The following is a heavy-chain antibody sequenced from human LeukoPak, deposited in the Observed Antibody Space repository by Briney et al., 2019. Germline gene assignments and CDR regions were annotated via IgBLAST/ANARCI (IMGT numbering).Heavy chain of an antibody. D-gene: IGHD2-2*03. CDR3: ARWIDGFDV. Sequence: GGSLRLSCTASGFTFSDYSLCWIRQSPGKGLEWISYITSGGGSIFYADFVEGRFTISRDNAENSLYLQLNSLRDEDTAVYYCARWIDGFDVXXXXTMVXVSS. V-gene: IGHV3-11*01. CDR2: ITSGGGSI. J-gene: IGHJ3*01. CDR1: GFTFSDYS.